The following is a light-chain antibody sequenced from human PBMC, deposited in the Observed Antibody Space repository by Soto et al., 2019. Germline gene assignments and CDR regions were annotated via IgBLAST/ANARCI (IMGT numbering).Light chain of an antibody. CDR2: LGS. Sequence: DIVMTQSPLSLPVTPGEPASISCRSSQSVLHSNGYNYLDWYLQKPGQSPQLLIYLGSNRASGDPDRISGSGSGTDFTLKISRVEAEDVGVYYCMQALQTPPTFTFGPGTKVDI. V-gene: IGKV2-28*01. CDR3: MQALQTPPTFT. J-gene: IGKJ3*01. CDR1: QSVLHSNGYNY.